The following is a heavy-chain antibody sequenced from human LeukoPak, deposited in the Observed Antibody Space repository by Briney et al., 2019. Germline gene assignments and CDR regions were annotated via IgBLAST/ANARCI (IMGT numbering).Heavy chain of an antibody. Sequence: SETLSLTCAVYGGSFSGYYWSWIRQPPGKGLEWIGEISHSGSTSYNPSLKSRGTISEDMHTKQFSLRLTSVTAADTAIYYCASLSPFSGIYYRTFDYWGEGIMVTVSS. V-gene: IGHV4-34*01. CDR3: ASLSPFSGIYYRTFDY. J-gene: IGHJ4*02. D-gene: IGHD3-10*01. CDR2: ISHSGST. CDR1: GGSFSGYY.